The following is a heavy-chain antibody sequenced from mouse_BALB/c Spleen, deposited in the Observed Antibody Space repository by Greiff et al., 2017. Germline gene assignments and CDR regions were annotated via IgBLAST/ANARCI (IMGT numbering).Heavy chain of an antibody. J-gene: IGHJ2*01. CDR3: AREVLRGYFDY. D-gene: IGHD1-1*01. CDR2: INSNGGST. CDR1: GFTFSSYG. Sequence: EVKLMESGGGLVQPGGSLKLSCAASGFTFSSYGMSWVRQTPDKRLELVATINSNGGSTYYPDSVKGRFTISRDNAKNTLYLQMSSLKSEDTAMYYCAREVLRGYFDYWGQGTTLTVSS. V-gene: IGHV5-6-3*01.